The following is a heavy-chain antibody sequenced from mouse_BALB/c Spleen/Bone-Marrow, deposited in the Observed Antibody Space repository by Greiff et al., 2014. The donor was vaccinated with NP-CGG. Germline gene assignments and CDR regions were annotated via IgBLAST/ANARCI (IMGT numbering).Heavy chain of an antibody. J-gene: IGHJ2*01. D-gene: IGHD1-1*01. CDR1: GFNIKDTY. CDR3: ARYYYGSSYFNY. CDR2: IDPANGNT. Sequence: DVQLQESGAELVKPGASVKLSCTASGFNIKDTYMHWVKQRPEQGLEWIGRIDPANGNTKYDPKFQGKATITADTSSNTAYLQLSSLTSEDTAVYYFARYYYGSSYFNYWGQGTTLPVSS. V-gene: IGHV14-3*02.